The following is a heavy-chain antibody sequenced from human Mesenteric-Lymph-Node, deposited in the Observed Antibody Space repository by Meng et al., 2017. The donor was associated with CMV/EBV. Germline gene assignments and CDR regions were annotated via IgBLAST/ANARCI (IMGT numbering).Heavy chain of an antibody. Sequence: GGSLRLSCAASGFTVSSNYMNWVRQAPGKGLEWVSIIYSGGSTYYADSVKGRFTISRDNSKNTLYLQMDSLRAEDTAVYYCARQVGVYRSSSGAQRYYYGMDVWGQGTTVTVSS. CDR1: GFTVSSNY. CDR2: IYSGGST. CDR3: ARQVGVYRSSSGAQRYYYGMDV. D-gene: IGHD6-6*01. V-gene: IGHV3-66*02. J-gene: IGHJ6*02.